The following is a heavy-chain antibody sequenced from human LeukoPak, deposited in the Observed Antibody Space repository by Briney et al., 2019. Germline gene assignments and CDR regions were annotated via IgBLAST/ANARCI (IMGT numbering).Heavy chain of an antibody. J-gene: IGHJ4*02. CDR3: ARFQVRYFDYYFDY. V-gene: IGHV4-38-2*02. Sequence: PSETLSLTCTVSGYSISSGFYWGWIRQPPGKGLQWLGNIYHSGTTYYNPSLKSRVTISVDTSKNQFSLKLSSVTAADTAAYYCARFQVRYFDYYFDYWGQGTLVTVSS. CDR1: GYSISSGFY. CDR2: IYHSGTT. D-gene: IGHD3-9*01.